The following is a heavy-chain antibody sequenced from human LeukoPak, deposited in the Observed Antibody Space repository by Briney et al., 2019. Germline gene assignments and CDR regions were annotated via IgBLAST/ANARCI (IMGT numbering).Heavy chain of an antibody. D-gene: IGHD2-15*01. V-gene: IGHV4-59*08. Sequence: SETLSLTCTVSGGSISSYYWSRIRQPPGKGLEWIGYIYYSGSTNYNPSLKSRVTISVDTSKNQFSLKLSSVTAADTAVYYCARRLVAATSVIFDPWGQGTLVTVSS. J-gene: IGHJ5*02. CDR1: GGSISSYY. CDR3: ARRLVAATSVIFDP. CDR2: IYYSGST.